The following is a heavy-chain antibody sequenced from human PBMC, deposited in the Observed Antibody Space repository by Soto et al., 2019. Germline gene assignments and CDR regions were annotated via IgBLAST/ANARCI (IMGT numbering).Heavy chain of an antibody. CDR1: GGSISSSTYY. V-gene: IGHV4-39*01. Sequence: SSETLSLTCTVSGGSISSSTYYWAWIRQPPGKGLAWIGSISYSGSTYYNPSLKSRVTISVDTSKNQFSLKLSSVTAADTAVYYCARPRDDYNYYYFDYWGQGTLVTVSS. J-gene: IGHJ4*02. D-gene: IGHD4-4*01. CDR2: ISYSGST. CDR3: ARPRDDYNYYYFDY.